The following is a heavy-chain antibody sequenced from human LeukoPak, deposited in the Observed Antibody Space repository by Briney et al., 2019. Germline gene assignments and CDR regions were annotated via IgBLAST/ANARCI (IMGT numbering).Heavy chain of an antibody. J-gene: IGHJ4*02. D-gene: IGHD2-15*01. CDR1: GGSISSSSYY. V-gene: IGHV4-39*02. CDR2: FYYTGST. CDR3: ARGLKYCSSSSCNPTPLN. Sequence: SETLSLTCTVSGGSISSSSYYWGRIRQPPGKGLEWIGSFYYTGSTYYNPSLKTRVTISVDTSKNHFSLKLRSVAAADTAVYYCARGLKYCSSSSCNPTPLNWGQGTLVTVSS.